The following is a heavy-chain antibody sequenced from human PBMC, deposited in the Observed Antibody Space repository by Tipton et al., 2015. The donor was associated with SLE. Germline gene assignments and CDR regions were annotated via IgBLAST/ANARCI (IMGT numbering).Heavy chain of an antibody. CDR3: AKQISPHYGMDV. Sequence: SLRLSCAASGFTFSSYAMHWVRQAPGKGLEWVAVVWYDGSNKYCADSVKGRFTISRDNSKNTLYLQMNSLRTEDTAVYYCAKQISPHYGMDVWGRGTTVTVSS. CDR1: GFTFSSYA. CDR2: VWYDGSNK. V-gene: IGHV3-30*18. J-gene: IGHJ6*02.